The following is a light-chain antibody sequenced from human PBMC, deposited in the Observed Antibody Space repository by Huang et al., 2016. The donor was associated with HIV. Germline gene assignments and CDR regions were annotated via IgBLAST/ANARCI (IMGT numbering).Light chain of an antibody. CDR2: GAS. V-gene: IGKV3-15*01. CDR1: QNVNSN. J-gene: IGKJ2*01. Sequence: EIVMTQSPATLSVSPGERATLSCRASQNVNSNLARYQQIPGQAPRPRIYGASNRGAGIPAIFSGSGSGTEFTLTISSRQSEDFAVYYCQQYNNWPYTFGQGTKLEIK. CDR3: QQYNNWPYT.